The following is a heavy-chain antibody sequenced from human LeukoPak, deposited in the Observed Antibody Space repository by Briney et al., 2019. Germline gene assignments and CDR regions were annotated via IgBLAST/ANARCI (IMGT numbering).Heavy chain of an antibody. J-gene: IGHJ3*02. CDR3: ARGMTFYYDSRGYYGALDI. V-gene: IGHV4-4*07. D-gene: IGHD3-22*01. Sequence: SETLSLTCSVSGGSISSYYWSWIRQPAGKGLEWIGRIYTSGTTAYNPSLKSRVTMSMDKSKDQFSLKVTSVAAADTAIYYCARGMTFYYDSRGYYGALDIWGQGTMVTVSS. CDR2: IYTSGTT. CDR1: GGSISSYY.